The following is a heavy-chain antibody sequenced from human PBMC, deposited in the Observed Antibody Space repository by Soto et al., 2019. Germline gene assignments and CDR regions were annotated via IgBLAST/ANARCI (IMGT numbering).Heavy chain of an antibody. V-gene: IGHV1-18*04. CDR3: ARVIRRGDTSYYYYGMDV. CDR1: GYSFTDYH. Sequence: ASVKVSCKASGYSFTDYHIHWVRQAPGQGLEWMGWISAYNGNTNYAQKLQGRVTMTTDTSTSTAYMELRSLRSDDTAVYYCARVIRRGDTSYYYYGMDVWGQGTTVTVSS. CDR2: ISAYNGNT. D-gene: IGHD1-26*01. J-gene: IGHJ6*02.